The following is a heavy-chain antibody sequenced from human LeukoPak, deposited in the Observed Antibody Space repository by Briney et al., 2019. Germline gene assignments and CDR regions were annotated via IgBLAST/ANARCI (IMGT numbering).Heavy chain of an antibody. Sequence: PSETLSLTCAVYGGSFSGYYWSWIRQPPGKGLEWIGEINHSGSTNYNPSLKSRVTISVDTSKNQFSLKLSSVTAADTAVYYCARTALRRRPFDYWSQGTLVTVSS. V-gene: IGHV4-34*01. D-gene: IGHD4-17*01. CDR1: GGSFSGYY. J-gene: IGHJ4*02. CDR2: INHSGST. CDR3: ARTALRRRPFDY.